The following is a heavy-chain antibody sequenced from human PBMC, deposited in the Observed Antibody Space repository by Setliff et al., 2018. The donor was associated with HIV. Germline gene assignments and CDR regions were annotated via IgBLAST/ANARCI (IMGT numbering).Heavy chain of an antibody. D-gene: IGHD2-2*01. J-gene: IGHJ6*03. CDR1: GYTFTGYY. CDR3: ARGGYCRTTSCFVLENYQYYMDV. Sequence: ASVKVSCKASGYTFTGYYMHWVRQAPGQGLEWMGRINPNSGGTKYAQKFQGRVTMTTDTSTSTAYLELRSLRSDDTAVYYCARGGYCRTTSCFVLENYQYYMDVWGKGTAVTVSS. V-gene: IGHV1-2*06. CDR2: INPNSGGT.